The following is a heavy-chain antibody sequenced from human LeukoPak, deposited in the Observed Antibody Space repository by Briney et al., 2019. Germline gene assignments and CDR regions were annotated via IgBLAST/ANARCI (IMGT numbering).Heavy chain of an antibody. CDR3: ARDGNSGYVSRGPFDY. J-gene: IGHJ4*02. CDR2: IIPIFGTA. CDR1: GGTFSSYA. V-gene: IGHV1-69*06. Sequence: ASVKVSCKASGGTFSSYAISWVRQAPGQGLEWMGGIIPIFGTANYAQKFQGRVTITADKSTSTAYMELSSLRSEDTAVYYCARDGNSGYVSRGPFDYWGQGTLVTVSS. D-gene: IGHD5-12*01.